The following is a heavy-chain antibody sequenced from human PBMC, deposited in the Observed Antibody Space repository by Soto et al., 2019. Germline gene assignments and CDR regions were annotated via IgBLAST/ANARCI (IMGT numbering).Heavy chain of an antibody. CDR3: ARVVAIRYCSSTSCPYYYGMDV. CDR1: GYTFTSYG. CDR2: ISAYNGNT. Sequence: GASVKVSCKASGYTFTSYGISWVRQAPGQGLEWMGWISAYNGNTNYAQKLQGRVTMTTDTSTSTAYMELRSLRSDDTAVYYCARVVAIRYCSSTSCPYYYGMDVWGQGTTVTVSS. V-gene: IGHV1-18*01. D-gene: IGHD2-2*01. J-gene: IGHJ6*02.